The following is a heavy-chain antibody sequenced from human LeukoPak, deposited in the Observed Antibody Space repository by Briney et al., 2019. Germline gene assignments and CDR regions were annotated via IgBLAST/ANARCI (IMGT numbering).Heavy chain of an antibody. Sequence: GGSLRLSCAASVFTFSSYCMHWVRHAPCKGLEWLVVISYDGSNRYYADSVKGRFTISRDNAKNSLYLQMNSLRADDTAVYYCARDKIVGPTTLDYWGQGTLVTVSS. CDR2: ISYDGSNR. D-gene: IGHD1-26*01. J-gene: IGHJ4*02. CDR1: VFTFSSYC. V-gene: IGHV3-33*05. CDR3: ARDKIVGPTTLDY.